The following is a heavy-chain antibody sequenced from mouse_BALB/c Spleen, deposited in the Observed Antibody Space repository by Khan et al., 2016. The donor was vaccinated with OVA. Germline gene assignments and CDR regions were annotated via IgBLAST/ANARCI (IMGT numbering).Heavy chain of an antibody. V-gene: IGHV1S56*01. CDR1: DYAFTNYY. J-gene: IGHJ4*01. CDR2: IYPGNVNT. Sequence: QVQLQQSGPELVKPGASVRISCKASDYAFTNYYLHWVKQRPGQGLEWIGWIYPGNVNTKYNEKFKDKATLTADKSSNTAYMQLSSLTSEDSAVYFCARDDYFVGDAMDYWGQGTSVTVSS. D-gene: IGHD2-4*01. CDR3: ARDDYFVGDAMDY.